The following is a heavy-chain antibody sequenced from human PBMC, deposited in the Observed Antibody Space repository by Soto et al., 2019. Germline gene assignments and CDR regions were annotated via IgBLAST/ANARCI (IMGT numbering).Heavy chain of an antibody. Sequence: QLQLQESGPGLVKPSETLSLTCTVSGGSISSSSYYWGWIRQPPGKGLEWIGSIYYSGSTYSNPSLKSRVTISVDTSKNQSSLRLSSVTAADTAVYYCARPHHCSSYGCYEAFDSWGQGTLVTVSS. CDR1: GGSISSSSYY. CDR2: IYYSGST. J-gene: IGHJ5*01. V-gene: IGHV4-39*01. CDR3: ARPHHCSSYGCYEAFDS. D-gene: IGHD2-2*01.